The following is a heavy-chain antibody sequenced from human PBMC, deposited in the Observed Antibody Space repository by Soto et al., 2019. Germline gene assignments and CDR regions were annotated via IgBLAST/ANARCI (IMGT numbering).Heavy chain of an antibody. CDR1: GFTFSSYA. D-gene: IGHD5-18*01. J-gene: IGHJ4*02. Sequence: QVQLVESGGGVVQPGRSLRLSCAASGFTFSSYAMHWVRQAPGKGLEWVAVISYDGSNKYYADSVKGRFTISRDNSKNTLYLQMNSLRAEDTAVYYCARVSLSGYSYGPELDYWGQLTLVTVSS. CDR2: ISYDGSNK. CDR3: ARVSLSGYSYGPELDY. V-gene: IGHV3-30-3*01.